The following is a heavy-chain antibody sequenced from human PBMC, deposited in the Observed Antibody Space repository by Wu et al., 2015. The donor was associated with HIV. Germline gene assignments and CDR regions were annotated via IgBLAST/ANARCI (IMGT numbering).Heavy chain of an antibody. CDR3: ATDRSDGSLGTRGGWFDP. V-gene: IGHV1-69-2*01. J-gene: IGHJ5*02. CDR2: VDPEDGET. Sequence: EVQLVQSGAEVKKPGATVKISCKVSGYTFTDYYMHWVQQAPGKGLEWMGLVDPEDGETIYAEKFQGRVTITADTSTDTAYMELSSLRSEDTAVYYCATDRSDGSLGTRGGWFDPWGQGTLVTVSS. CDR1: GYTFTDYY. D-gene: IGHD2-2*01.